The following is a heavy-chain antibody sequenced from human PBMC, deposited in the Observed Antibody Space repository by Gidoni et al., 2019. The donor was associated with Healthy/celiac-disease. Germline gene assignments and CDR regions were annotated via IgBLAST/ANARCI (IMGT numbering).Heavy chain of an antibody. Sequence: QVPLQESGPGLVKPSETLSLTCTVSGYSISSGYYWGWIRQPPGKGLEWIGSIYHSGSTYYNPSLKSRVTISVDTSKNQFSLKLSSVTAADTAVYYCARGGGSSWYWGAFDIWGQGTMVTVSS. CDR1: GYSISSGYY. CDR2: IYHSGST. CDR3: ARGGGSSWYWGAFDI. D-gene: IGHD6-13*01. J-gene: IGHJ3*02. V-gene: IGHV4-38-2*02.